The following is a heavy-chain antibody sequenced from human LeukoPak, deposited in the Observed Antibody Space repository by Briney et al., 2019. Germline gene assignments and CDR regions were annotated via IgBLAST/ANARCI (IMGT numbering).Heavy chain of an antibody. CDR1: GFTFSSYG. CDR3: ARHRPEVVINPPYYYYYYMDV. D-gene: IGHD3-22*01. Sequence: GGSLRLSCAASGFTFSSYGMSWVRQAPGKGLEWVSGISGSGSSTFYADSVKGRFTTSRDNSKNTLYLQMNSLRAEDTAVYYCARHRPEVVINPPYYYYYYMDVWGKGTTVTVSS. CDR2: ISGSGSST. V-gene: IGHV3-23*01. J-gene: IGHJ6*03.